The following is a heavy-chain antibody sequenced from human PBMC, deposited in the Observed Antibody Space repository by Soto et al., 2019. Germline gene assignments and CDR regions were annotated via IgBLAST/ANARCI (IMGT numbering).Heavy chain of an antibody. CDR1: GYSFTSYW. V-gene: IGHV5-51*01. J-gene: IGHJ4*02. Sequence: GESLKISCKGSGYSFTSYWIGWVRQMPGKGLEWMGIIYPGDSDTRYSPSFQGQVTISADKSISTAHLQWSSLKASDTAMYYCARSPRFPYSSGWYDYWGQGTLVTVSS. CDR3: ARSPRFPYSSGWYDY. CDR2: IYPGDSDT. D-gene: IGHD6-19*01.